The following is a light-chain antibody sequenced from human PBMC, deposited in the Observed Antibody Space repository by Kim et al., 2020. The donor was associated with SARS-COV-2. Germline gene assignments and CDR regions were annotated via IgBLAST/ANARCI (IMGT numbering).Light chain of an antibody. CDR2: KAS. V-gene: IGKV1-5*03. Sequence: STLSVSVGDRVIITCRASQSNSMWLAWYQQKPGKAPKLLISKASSLQSGVPSRFSGSGSGTEFTLTISSLQPDDFGTYYCQQYDNYFGQGTKLEIK. CDR3: QQYDNY. J-gene: IGKJ2*01. CDR1: QSNSMW.